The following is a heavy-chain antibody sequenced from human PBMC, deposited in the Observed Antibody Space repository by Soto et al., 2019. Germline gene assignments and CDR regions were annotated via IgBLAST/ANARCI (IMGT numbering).Heavy chain of an antibody. CDR2: INAGNGNT. J-gene: IGHJ4*02. CDR3: AASSGYDFFVDY. D-gene: IGHD5-12*01. V-gene: IGHV1-3*01. CDR1: GYTFTSYA. Sequence: QVQLVQSGAEVKKPGASVKVSCKASGYTFTSYAMHWVRQAPGQRLEWMGWINAGNGNTKYSQKFQGRVTITRDTSASTAYMELSSLRSEDTAVYYCAASSGYDFFVDYWCQGTLVTVSS.